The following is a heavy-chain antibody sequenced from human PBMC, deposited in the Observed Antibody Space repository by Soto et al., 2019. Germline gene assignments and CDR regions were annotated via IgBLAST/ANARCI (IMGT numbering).Heavy chain of an antibody. J-gene: IGHJ6*03. CDR2: ISSPGSAGSVI. CDR3: ARGTGTTITYYYYYMDV. Sequence: EVQLVESGGDLIQPGGSLRLSCAASGFTFSRYSINWVRQAPGKGLEWISYISSPGSAGSVIYYADSVKGRFIISRDNAKNTLYLQMNSLRAEDTAVYYCARGTGTTITYYYYYMDVWGKGTTVTVSS. CDR1: GFTFSRYS. D-gene: IGHD1-7*01. V-gene: IGHV3-48*01.